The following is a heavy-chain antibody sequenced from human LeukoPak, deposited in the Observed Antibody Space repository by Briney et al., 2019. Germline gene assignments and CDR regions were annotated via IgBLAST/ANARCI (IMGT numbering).Heavy chain of an antibody. J-gene: IGHJ3*02. D-gene: IGHD2-15*01. V-gene: IGHV1-69*02. Sequence: ASVKVSCKASGGTFSSYTISWVRQAPGQGLEWVGRIIPILDITNYAQKFQGRVTITADKSTSTAYMELSSLRSEDTAVYYCARVVGGGNPGGDAFDIWGQGTMVTVSS. CDR2: IIPILDIT. CDR3: ARVVGGGNPGGDAFDI. CDR1: GGTFSSYT.